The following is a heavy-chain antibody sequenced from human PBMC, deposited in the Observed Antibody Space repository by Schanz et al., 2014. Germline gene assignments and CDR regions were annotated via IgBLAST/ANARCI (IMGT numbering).Heavy chain of an antibody. CDR3: ARGSPPYCTSTSCYLEP. CDR2: ITPKTGVT. V-gene: IGHV1-2*06. CDR1: GYTFIDYS. J-gene: IGHJ5*02. D-gene: IGHD2-2*01. Sequence: QVRLVQSGAEVKKPGASVKVSCKASGYTFIDYSLNWVRQAPGQGLEWLGRITPKTGVTNYAQKFNDRVTMTREASSTTAYMELRSLRSDDTAVYYCARGSPPYCTSTSCYLEPWGQGTLVTVSS.